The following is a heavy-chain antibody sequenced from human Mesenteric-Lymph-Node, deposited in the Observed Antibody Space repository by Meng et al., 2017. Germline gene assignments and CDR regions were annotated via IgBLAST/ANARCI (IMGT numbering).Heavy chain of an antibody. CDR1: GFTFSGCW. V-gene: IGHV3-7*01. J-gene: IGHJ5*02. CDR3: ARESSAVDSIWNYYNNWFDP. D-gene: IGHD1-7*01. CDR2: IQEDGSTK. Sequence: GESLKISCAASGFTFSGCWMSWVRQAPGKGLEWVANIQEDGSTKFDAASVKRRSTISRDNANNSLYLQMNSLRAEDTAVYYCARESSAVDSIWNYYNNWFDPWGQGTLVTVSS.